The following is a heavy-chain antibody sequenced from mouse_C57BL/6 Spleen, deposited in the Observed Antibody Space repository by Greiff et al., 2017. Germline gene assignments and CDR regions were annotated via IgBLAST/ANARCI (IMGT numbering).Heavy chain of an antibody. CDR3: AREGDCYRSSSWFAY. D-gene: IGHD1-1*01. J-gene: IGHJ3*01. Sequence: QVQLQQPGAELVKPGASVKMSCKASGYTFTSYWITWVKQRPGQGLEWIGDIYPGSGSTNYNEKFKSKATLTVDTSSSTAYMQLSSLTSEDSAVYYSAREGDCYRSSSWFAYWGQGTLVTVSA. CDR2: IYPGSGST. V-gene: IGHV1-55*01. CDR1: GYTFTSYW.